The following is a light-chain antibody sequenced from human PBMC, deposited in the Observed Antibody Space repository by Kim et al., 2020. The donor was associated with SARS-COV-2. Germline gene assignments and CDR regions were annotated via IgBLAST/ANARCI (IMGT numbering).Light chain of an antibody. CDR3: QQYANSLT. V-gene: IGKV3-20*01. CDR1: HSVNSGY. CDR2: AAS. J-gene: IGKJ4*01. Sequence: LSPGERAPLSCRASHSVNSGYLAWYQQKPGQAPRLLISAASSRATGIPDRFSGSGSGTDFTLTVSRLEHEDFAVYYCQQYANSLTFGGGTKVDIK.